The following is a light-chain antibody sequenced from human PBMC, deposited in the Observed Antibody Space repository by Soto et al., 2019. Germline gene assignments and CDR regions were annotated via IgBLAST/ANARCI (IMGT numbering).Light chain of an antibody. V-gene: IGKV3-20*01. J-gene: IGKJ2*01. CDR3: QQYSGYPPDS. CDR2: GAS. Sequence: EIVLTQSPGTLSWSPGERATLSCRASQTVSNTYLAWYRQKPGQTPRLLIYGASSRATGVPDRFSGSGSWTAFTLTISRLEPEDFAAYYCQQYSGYPPDSFGQGTKLEIK. CDR1: QTVSNTY.